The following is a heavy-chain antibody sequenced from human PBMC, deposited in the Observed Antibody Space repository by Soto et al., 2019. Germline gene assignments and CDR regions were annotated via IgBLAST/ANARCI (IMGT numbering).Heavy chain of an antibody. CDR1: GYTFTSYY. V-gene: IGHV1-46*01. Sequence: GASVKVSCKASGYTFTSYYMHWVRQAPGQGLEWMGIINPSGGSTSYAQKFQGRVTMTRDTSTSTVYMELSSLRSEDTAVYYCARELNVPPQYNWLDPWGQGTLVTVSS. D-gene: IGHD3-10*02. J-gene: IGHJ5*02. CDR3: ARELNVPPQYNWLDP. CDR2: INPSGGST.